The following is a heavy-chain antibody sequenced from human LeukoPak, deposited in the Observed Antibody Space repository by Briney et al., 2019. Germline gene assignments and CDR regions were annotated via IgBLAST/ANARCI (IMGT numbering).Heavy chain of an antibody. CDR2: INWNGGST. V-gene: IGHV3-20*04. CDR3: ARHNYPSYYYYMDV. CDR1: GFTFGNYA. J-gene: IGHJ6*03. Sequence: GGSLRLSCAASGFTFGNYAMSWVRQAPGKGLEWVSGINWNGGSTSYVDSVKGQFTISRDNAKNSLHLQMNSLRAEDTALYYCARHNYPSYYYYMDVWGKGTTVTVSS. D-gene: IGHD1-1*01.